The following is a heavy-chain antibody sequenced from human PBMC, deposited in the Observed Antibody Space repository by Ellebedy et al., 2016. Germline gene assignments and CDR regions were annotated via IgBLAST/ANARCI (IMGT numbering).Heavy chain of an antibody. J-gene: IGHJ5*02. V-gene: IGHV3-15*01. CDR2: IKSNFDGGTT. D-gene: IGHD3-10*01. CDR1: GFSFSNAW. CDR3: TTGAYYFGSENYEDWFDP. Sequence: GESLKISCVASGFSFSNAWVTWVRQTPGKGLEWVGRIKSNFDGGTTDYAAPVKGRFTISRDDSKNTVYLQMNSLKTEDTAVYYCTTGAYYFGSENYEDWFDPWGQGTPVTVSS.